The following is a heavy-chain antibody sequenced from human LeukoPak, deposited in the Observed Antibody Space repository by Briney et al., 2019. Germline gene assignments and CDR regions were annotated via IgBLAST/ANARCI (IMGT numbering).Heavy chain of an antibody. D-gene: IGHD6-13*01. CDR1: GYTFTGYY. J-gene: IGHJ4*02. V-gene: IGHV1-2*02. Sequence: GASVKVSCKASGYTFTGYYMHWVRQAPGQGLEWMGWINPNSGGTNYAQKFQGRVTMTRDTSISTAYMELSRLRSDDTAVYYCARPPRAAPYYFDYWGQGTLVTVSS. CDR3: ARPPRAAPYYFDY. CDR2: INPNSGGT.